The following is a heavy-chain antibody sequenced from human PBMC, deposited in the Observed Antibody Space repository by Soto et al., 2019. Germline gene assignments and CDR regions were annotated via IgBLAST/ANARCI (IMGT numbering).Heavy chain of an antibody. V-gene: IGHV4-39*01. D-gene: IGHD3-22*01. CDR2: IHYSGST. CDR1: GGSISSSSYY. J-gene: IGHJ4*02. CDR3: ASPGRYYDSSAYYN. Sequence: SETLFLTCTVSGGSISSSSYYWGWIRRPPGKGLEWIGSIHYSGSTYYKSSLNSRVTISVDTSKNQLSLRLTSVTAADTAVYYCASPGRYYDSSAYYNWGQGTLVTVSS.